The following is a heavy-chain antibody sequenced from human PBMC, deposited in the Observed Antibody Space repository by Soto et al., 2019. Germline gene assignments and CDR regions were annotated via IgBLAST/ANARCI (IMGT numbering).Heavy chain of an antibody. Sequence: ASLKVSCKASGGTFSIYAISWVRQAPGQGLEWMGGIIPIFGTANYAQKFQGRVTITADESTSTAYMELSSLRSEDTAVYYCARVTTVTTSWFDPWGQGTLVTVSS. CDR3: ARVTTVTTSWFDP. CDR2: IIPIFGTA. D-gene: IGHD4-4*01. J-gene: IGHJ5*02. V-gene: IGHV1-69*13. CDR1: GGTFSIYA.